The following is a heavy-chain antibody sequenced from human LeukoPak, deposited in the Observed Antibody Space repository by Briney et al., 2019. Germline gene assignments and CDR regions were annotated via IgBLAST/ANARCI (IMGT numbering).Heavy chain of an antibody. CDR2: ISAYNGNT. Sequence: GASVKVSFKASVYTCTSYGSSWVRQTPGQALEWMGWISAYNGNTNYAQKLQRRVTMTTETSTSTAYMELRSLRSDDAAVYYCARDRSGSGWTYWGQGTLVTVSS. CDR3: ARDRSGSGWTY. CDR1: VYTCTSYG. D-gene: IGHD6-19*01. V-gene: IGHV1-18*01. J-gene: IGHJ4*02.